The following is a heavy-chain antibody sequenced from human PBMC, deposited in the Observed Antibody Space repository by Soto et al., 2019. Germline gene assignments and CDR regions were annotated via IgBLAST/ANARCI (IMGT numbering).Heavy chain of an antibody. CDR1: GFTFSDYY. CDR2: IDSSSSYT. J-gene: IGHJ6*02. Sequence: QVQLVESGGGLVKPGGSLRLSCAASGFTFSDYYMSWIRQAPGKGLEWVSYIDSSSSYTTYADSVKGRFTISRDNAKNSLYLQMNGLRAEDTAVYYCARGPNGLVPTLGYYYGMDVWGQGTTVTVSS. V-gene: IGHV3-11*05. D-gene: IGHD3-9*01. CDR3: ARGPNGLVPTLGYYYGMDV.